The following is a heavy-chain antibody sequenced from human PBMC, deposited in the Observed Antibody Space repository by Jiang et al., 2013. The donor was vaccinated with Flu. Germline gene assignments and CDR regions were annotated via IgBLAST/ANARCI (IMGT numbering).Heavy chain of an antibody. CDR1: GGSVSSGSYY. J-gene: IGHJ5*02. CDR3: ARGGYDFGFDP. V-gene: IGHV4-61*01. CDR2: IYYSGST. Sequence: LLKPSETLSLTCTVSGGSVSSGSYYWSWIRQPPGKGLEWIGYIYYSGSTNYNPSLKSRVTISVDTSKNQFSLKLSSVTAADTAVYYCARGGYDFGFDPWGQGTLVTVSS. D-gene: IGHD3/OR15-3a*01.